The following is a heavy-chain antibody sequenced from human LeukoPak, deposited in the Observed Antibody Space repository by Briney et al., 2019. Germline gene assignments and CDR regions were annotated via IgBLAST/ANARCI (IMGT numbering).Heavy chain of an antibody. CDR3: ARDTYDTIGNYLDY. Sequence: GASVKVSRKASGYTFTSYGISWVRQAPGQGLEWMGWISAYNGNTNYAQKLQGRVTMTTDTSTSTAYMELRSLRSDDTAVYYCARDTYDTIGNYLDYWGQGTLVTVSS. J-gene: IGHJ4*02. V-gene: IGHV1-18*01. D-gene: IGHD3-22*01. CDR2: ISAYNGNT. CDR1: GYTFTSYG.